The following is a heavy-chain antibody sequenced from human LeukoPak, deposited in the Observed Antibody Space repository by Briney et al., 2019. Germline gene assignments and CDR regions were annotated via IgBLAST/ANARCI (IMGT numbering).Heavy chain of an antibody. J-gene: IGHJ5*02. D-gene: IGHD4-23*01. CDR3: AKGGSVAYNCFDP. V-gene: IGHV4-39*01. CDR2: MSYKYSGST. CDR1: GSSISSSSYY. Sequence: SETLSLTCTVSGSSISSSSYYWGWTRQPPGKGLEWIGSMSYKYSGSTYCNPSLKSRVTISVDTSKNQFSLRLSSVTAADTAVYYCAKGGSVAYNCFDPWGQGTLVTVSS.